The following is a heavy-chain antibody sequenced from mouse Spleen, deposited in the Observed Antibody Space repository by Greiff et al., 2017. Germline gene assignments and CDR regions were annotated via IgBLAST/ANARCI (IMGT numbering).Heavy chain of an antibody. V-gene: IGHV2-5*01. Sequence: VKLLESGPGLVQPSQSLSITCTVSGFSLTSYGVHWVRQSPGKGLEWLGVIWRGGSTDYNAAFMSRLSITKDNTKSQVFFKMNSLQADDTAIYYCAKGSSYYAMDYWGQGTSVTVSS. CDR3: AKGSSYYAMDY. J-gene: IGHJ4*01. CDR2: IWRGGST. CDR1: GFSLTSYG. D-gene: IGHD1-1*01.